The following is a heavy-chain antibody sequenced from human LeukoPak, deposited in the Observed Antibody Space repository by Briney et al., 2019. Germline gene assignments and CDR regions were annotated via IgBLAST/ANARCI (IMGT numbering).Heavy chain of an antibody. CDR3: GRDPNGDYVGAFEF. CDR2: IGGSGINT. J-gene: IGHJ3*01. CDR1: EFTFASYA. Sequence: RGSLRLSCVASEFTFASYAMTWVRLIPGKKLEWVASIGGSGINTDYADTVRGRFTISRDNSKNTLYLQMNSLRAEDTAVYYCGRDPNGDYVGAFEFWGQGTLVSVSS. D-gene: IGHD4-17*01. V-gene: IGHV3-23*01.